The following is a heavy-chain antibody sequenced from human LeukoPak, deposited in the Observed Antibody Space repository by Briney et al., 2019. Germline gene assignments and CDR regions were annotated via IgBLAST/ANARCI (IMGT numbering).Heavy chain of an antibody. CDR3: ARWLRAARTSGLDC. CDR2: ISAYNGNT. V-gene: IGHV1-18*01. CDR1: GYTFTSYG. J-gene: IGHJ4*02. D-gene: IGHD6-6*01. Sequence: EASVKVSCKASGYTFTSYGISWVRQAPGQGLEWMGWISAYNGNTNYAQKLQGRVTMTTDTSTSTAYMELRSLRSDDTAVYYCARWLRAARTSGLDCWGQGTLVTVSS.